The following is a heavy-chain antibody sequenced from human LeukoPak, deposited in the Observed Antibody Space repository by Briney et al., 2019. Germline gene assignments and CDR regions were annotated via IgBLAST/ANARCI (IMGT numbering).Heavy chain of an antibody. Sequence: GGSLRLSCAASGFTFSNAWMSWVRQAPGKGLEWVAVISYDGSNKYYADSVKGRFTISRDNSKNTLYLQMNSLRAEDTAVYYCARDLTRSSSWPYYFDYWGQGTLVTVSS. D-gene: IGHD6-13*01. V-gene: IGHV3-30-3*01. CDR3: ARDLTRSSSWPYYFDY. J-gene: IGHJ4*02. CDR1: GFTFSNAW. CDR2: ISYDGSNK.